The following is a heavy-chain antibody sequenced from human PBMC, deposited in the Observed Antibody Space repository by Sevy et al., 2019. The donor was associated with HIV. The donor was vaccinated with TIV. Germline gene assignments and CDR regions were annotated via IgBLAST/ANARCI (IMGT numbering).Heavy chain of an antibody. Sequence: GGSLRLSCAASGFTFSSYGMHWVSQAPGKGLEWVAVISYDGSNKYYADSVKGRFTISRDNSKNTLYLQMNSLRAEDTAVYYCAKGPYYYGSGSYYNRGWDFDYWGQGTLVTVSS. CDR2: ISYDGSNK. D-gene: IGHD3-10*01. V-gene: IGHV3-30*18. J-gene: IGHJ4*02. CDR3: AKGPYYYGSGSYYNRGWDFDY. CDR1: GFTFSSYG.